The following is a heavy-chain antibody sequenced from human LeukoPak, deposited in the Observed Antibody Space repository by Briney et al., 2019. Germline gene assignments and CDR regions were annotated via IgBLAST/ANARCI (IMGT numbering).Heavy chain of an antibody. J-gene: IGHJ4*02. V-gene: IGHV4-4*07. CDR1: GGSIDSNS. D-gene: IGHD6-13*01. CDR3: AKDGSSWPFFNY. CDR2: FHSTGTT. Sequence: SETLSLTCTVSGGSIDSNSWSWIRQPAGKGLEWIGRFHSTGTTNYNPSLKRRVTMSVDTSKKQFSLTLNSVTAADTALYFCAKDGSSWPFFNYWGLGTLVTVSS.